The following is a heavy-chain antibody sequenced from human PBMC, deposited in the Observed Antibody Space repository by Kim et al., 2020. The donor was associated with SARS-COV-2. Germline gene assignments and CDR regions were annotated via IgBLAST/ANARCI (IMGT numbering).Heavy chain of an antibody. V-gene: IGHV3-30*02. CDR2: IRADGGNT. CDR1: GLMFSASG. Sequence: GGSLRLSCAASGLMFSASGMHWVRQAPGKGLDWVATIRADGGNTYYADSVEGRFTISRDNSMDTLYLQMNTLRVEDTAAYYCAKDKGKRTVDYWGRGS. J-gene: IGHJ4*02. CDR3: AKDKGKRTVDY. D-gene: IGHD1-1*01.